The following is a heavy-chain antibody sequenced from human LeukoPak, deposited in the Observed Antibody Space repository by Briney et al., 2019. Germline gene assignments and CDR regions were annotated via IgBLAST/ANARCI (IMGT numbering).Heavy chain of an antibody. J-gene: IGHJ3*02. Sequence: SEPLSLTCSVSGGSISSFYWSWIRQPPGKGLEWIGYIYSNGGTNYNPSLKSRVTMSVDTSKNQFSLNLNSVTAADTAVYYCARDTWFGELSAFDIWGQGTMVTVSS. V-gene: IGHV4-4*08. D-gene: IGHD3-10*01. CDR1: GGSISSFY. CDR2: IYSNGGT. CDR3: ARDTWFGELSAFDI.